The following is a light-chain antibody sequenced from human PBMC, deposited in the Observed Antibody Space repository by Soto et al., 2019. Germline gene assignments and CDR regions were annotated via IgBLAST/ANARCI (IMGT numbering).Light chain of an antibody. CDR2: EVT. Sequence: SALTQPASVSGSPRQSIGIFCTGPSSDVGTYDYVSWYQQYPDKAPKLIIYEVTQRPLGVSNRFSGSKSGNTASLTISGFQAEDEADYYCSSHTSVNTRVFGTGTKVTVL. V-gene: IGLV2-14*01. CDR3: SSHTSVNTRV. J-gene: IGLJ1*01. CDR1: SSDVGTYDY.